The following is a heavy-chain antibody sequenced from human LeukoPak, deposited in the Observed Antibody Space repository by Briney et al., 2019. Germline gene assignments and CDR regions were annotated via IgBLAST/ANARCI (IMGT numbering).Heavy chain of an antibody. CDR1: GFTFSSYW. J-gene: IGHJ4*02. Sequence: GGSLRLSCAASGFTFSSYWMTWVRQAPGKGLEWVSSISSSSSYIYYADSVKGRFTISRDNAKNTLSLQMNSLTVEDTAVYYCARAGEQWLVLSDYWGQGTLVTVST. CDR2: ISSSSSYI. D-gene: IGHD6-19*01. V-gene: IGHV3-21*01. CDR3: ARAGEQWLVLSDY.